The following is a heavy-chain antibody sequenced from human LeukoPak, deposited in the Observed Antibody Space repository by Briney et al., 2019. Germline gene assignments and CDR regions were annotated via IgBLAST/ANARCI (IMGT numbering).Heavy chain of an antibody. CDR2: LNHSGST. D-gene: IGHD4-23*01. V-gene: IGHV4-34*01. CDR1: GGSFSGYY. Sequence: PSETLSLTCAVFGGSFSGYYWSWIRQPPGKGLEWIGELNHSGSTNYNPSLKSRVTISVDTSKNQFSMKLASVTAADTAVYYCARGPGVTGVTDYWSQGTLVTVSS. CDR3: ARGPGVTGVTDY. J-gene: IGHJ4*02.